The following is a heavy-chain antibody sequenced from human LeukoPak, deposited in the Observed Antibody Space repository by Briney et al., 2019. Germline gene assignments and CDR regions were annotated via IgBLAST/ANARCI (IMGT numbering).Heavy chain of an antibody. CDR1: GFTFSNYW. J-gene: IGHJ4*02. Sequence: TGGSLRLSCAASGFTFSNYWMHWVRQAPGKGLVWVSRINSDGSSTSYADSVKGRFTISRDNAKNTLYLQMNSLRAEDTAVYYCARGGYDSSPRRPEALVDYWGQGTLVTVSS. D-gene: IGHD3-22*01. CDR2: INSDGSST. CDR3: ARGGYDSSPRRPEALVDY. V-gene: IGHV3-74*01.